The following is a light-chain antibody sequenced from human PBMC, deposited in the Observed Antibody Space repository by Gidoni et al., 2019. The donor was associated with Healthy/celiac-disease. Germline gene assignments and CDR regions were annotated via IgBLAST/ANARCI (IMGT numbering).Light chain of an antibody. CDR2: GNS. CDR3: QSYDSSLSASVV. J-gene: IGLJ2*01. V-gene: IGLV1-40*01. CDR1: SSNIGAGYD. Sequence: HSVLTQPPSVSGAPGQSVTISCTGSSSNIGAGYDVHWYQQLPGTAPKLIIYGNSNRPSGVPDRFSGSKSGTSAYLAITGLQAEDEADYYCQSYDSSLSASVVFGGGTKLTVL.